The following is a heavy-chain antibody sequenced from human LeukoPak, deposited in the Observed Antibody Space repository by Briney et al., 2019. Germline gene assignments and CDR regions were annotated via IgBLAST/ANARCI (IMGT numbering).Heavy chain of an antibody. D-gene: IGHD6-6*01. CDR2: LNSDGSEG. CDR1: GFTFSGFW. Sequence: GGSLRLSCAVSGFTFSGFWMSWSRQAPGKGLEWVASLNSDGSEGYYADVVKGRFTISRDNAKNSLYLQINSLRAEDTAVYYCARSSYSSSSSVWGQGTMVTVSS. V-gene: IGHV3-7*03. CDR3: ARSSYSSSSSV. J-gene: IGHJ3*01.